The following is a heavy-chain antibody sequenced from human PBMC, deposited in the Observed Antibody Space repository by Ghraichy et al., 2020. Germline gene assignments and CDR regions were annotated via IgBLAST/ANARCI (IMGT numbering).Heavy chain of an antibody. V-gene: IGHV4-39*01. Sequence: SETLSLTCTVSGGSISSSSYYWGWIRQPPGKGLEWIGSIYYSGSTYYNPSLKSRVTISVDTSKNQFSLKLSSVTAADTAVYYCARRLAAAGTGWFDYWGQGTLVTVSS. J-gene: IGHJ4*02. CDR1: GGSISSSSYY. D-gene: IGHD6-13*01. CDR2: IYYSGST. CDR3: ARRLAAAGTGWFDY.